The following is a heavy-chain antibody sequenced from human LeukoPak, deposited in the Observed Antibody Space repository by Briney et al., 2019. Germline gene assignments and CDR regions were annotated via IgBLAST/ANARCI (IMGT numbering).Heavy chain of an antibody. Sequence: PGGSLRLSCAASGFTFSSYAMHWVRQAPGKGLEWVAFIRYDGSNKYYADSVKGRFTISRDNSKNTLYLQMNSLRAEDTAVYYCARGYSYGFDYWGQGTLVTVSS. V-gene: IGHV3-30*02. CDR2: IRYDGSNK. D-gene: IGHD5-18*01. CDR1: GFTFSSYA. J-gene: IGHJ4*02. CDR3: ARGYSYGFDY.